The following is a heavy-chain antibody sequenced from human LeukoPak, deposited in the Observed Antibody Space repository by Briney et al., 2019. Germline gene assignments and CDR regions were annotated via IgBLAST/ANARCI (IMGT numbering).Heavy chain of an antibody. CDR1: GASISSYY. CDR3: ARGRERIWTDVSRYGSGRRWAFDP. V-gene: IGHV4-59*12. Sequence: PSETLSLTCTVSGASISSYYWRWIRRPPGKGLEWIGFGHYTGSSNYNPSVKSRVTISVDTYKSKFSLKLSSVTAADTAVYYCARGRERIWTDVSRYGSGRRWAFDPWGQGTLVTVSS. J-gene: IGHJ5*02. D-gene: IGHD3-10*01. CDR2: GHYTGSS.